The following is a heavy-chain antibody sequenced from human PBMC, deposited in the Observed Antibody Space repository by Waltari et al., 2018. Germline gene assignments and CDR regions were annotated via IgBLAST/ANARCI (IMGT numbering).Heavy chain of an antibody. CDR2: IIPIFVTA. J-gene: IGHJ6*02. CDR1: GGTFSSYA. D-gene: IGHD2-8*01. CDR3: ARGPEDIVLMGTKRGYYYGMDV. Sequence: QVQLVQSGAEVKKPGSSVKVSCKASGGTFSSYAISWVQQAPGQGLEWMGGIIPIFVTANYAQKFQGRVTITADESTSTAYMELSSLRSEYTAVYYCARGPEDIVLMGTKRGYYYGMDVWGQGTTVTVSS. V-gene: IGHV1-69*01.